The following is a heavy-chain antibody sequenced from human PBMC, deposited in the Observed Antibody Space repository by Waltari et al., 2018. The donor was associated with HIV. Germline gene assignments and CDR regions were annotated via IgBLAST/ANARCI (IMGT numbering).Heavy chain of an antibody. D-gene: IGHD3-22*01. J-gene: IGHJ3*02. V-gene: IGHV3-64D*06. Sequence: EVQLVESGGGLVQPGGSLRLSCSASGFPFSNSPLHWVRQAPGKGLEYVSAITSHGKNTYYVDSVKGRFTISRDNSKNMLYLQMRSLRAEDTALYYCVKDSGYNSSGGAFDIWGQGTMVIVSS. CDR3: VKDSGYNSSGGAFDI. CDR2: ITSHGKNT. CDR1: GFPFSNSP.